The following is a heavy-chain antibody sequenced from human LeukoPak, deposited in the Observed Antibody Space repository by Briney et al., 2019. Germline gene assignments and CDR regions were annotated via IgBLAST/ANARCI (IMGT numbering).Heavy chain of an antibody. CDR1: GFTFSSYA. J-gene: IGHJ4*02. CDR2: ISDDGSSK. D-gene: IGHD2-15*01. CDR3: ARDQRRYCSGGSCYSLNY. V-gene: IGHV3-30*04. Sequence: PGRSLRLSCAASGFTFSSYAMHWVRQAPGKGLEWVAVISDDGSSKYYADSAKGRFTISRDNSKNTLYLQMNSLRAEDTAVYYCARDQRRYCSGGSCYSLNYWGQGTLVTVSS.